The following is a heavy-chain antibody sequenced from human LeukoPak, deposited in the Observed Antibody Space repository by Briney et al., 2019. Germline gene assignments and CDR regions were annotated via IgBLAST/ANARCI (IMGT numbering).Heavy chain of an antibody. D-gene: IGHD3-10*01. J-gene: IGHJ4*02. V-gene: IGHV3-64D*06. CDR3: VKDSSSGSYFDY. Sequence: GGSLRLSCSASGFTFSRYAMHWVRQAPGKGLEYVSAISSNGGSTYYADSVKGRFTISRDNSRNTLHLQMSSLRVEDTAVYYCVKDSSSGSYFDYWGQGTLVTVSP. CDR2: ISSNGGST. CDR1: GFTFSRYA.